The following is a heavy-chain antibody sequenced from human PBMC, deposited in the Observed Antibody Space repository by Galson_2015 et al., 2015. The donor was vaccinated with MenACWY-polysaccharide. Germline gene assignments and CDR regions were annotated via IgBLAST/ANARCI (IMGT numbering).Heavy chain of an antibody. CDR1: GFTFSSYA. V-gene: IGHV3-23*01. D-gene: IGHD3-16*01. J-gene: IGHJ6*02. Sequence: SLRLSCAASGFTFSSYAMSWVRQAPGKGLEWVSAISGSGGSTYYADSVKGRFTISRDNSKNTLYLQMNSLRAEDTAVYYCARSHGAYYYYGMDVWGQGTTVTVSS. CDR3: ARSHGAYYYYGMDV. CDR2: ISGSGGST.